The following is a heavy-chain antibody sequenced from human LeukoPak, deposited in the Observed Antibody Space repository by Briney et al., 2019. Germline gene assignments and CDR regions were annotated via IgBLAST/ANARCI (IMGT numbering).Heavy chain of an antibody. CDR2: IIPIFGTA. V-gene: IGHV1-69*13. CDR3: ARAPGGYCSSTSCRETDY. CDR1: GGTFSSYA. Sequence: ASVKVSFKASGGTFSSYAISWVRQAPGQGLEWMGGIIPIFGTANYAQKFQGRVTITADESTSTAYMELSSLRSEDTAVYYCARAPGGYCSSTSCRETDYWGQGTLVTVSS. D-gene: IGHD2-2*01. J-gene: IGHJ4*02.